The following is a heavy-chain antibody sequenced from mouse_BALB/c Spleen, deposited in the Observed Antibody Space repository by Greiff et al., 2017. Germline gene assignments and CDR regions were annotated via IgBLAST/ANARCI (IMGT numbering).Heavy chain of an antibody. J-gene: IGHJ4*01. Sequence: EVLLVESGGGLVQPGGSRKLSCAASGFTFSSFGMHWVRQAPEKGLEWVAYISSGSSTIYYADTVKGRFTISRDNPKNTLFLQMTSLRSEDTAMYYCARLLRTYAMDYWGQGTSVTVSS. CDR1: GFTFSSFG. D-gene: IGHD1-1*01. CDR2: ISSGSSTI. V-gene: IGHV5-17*02. CDR3: ARLLRTYAMDY.